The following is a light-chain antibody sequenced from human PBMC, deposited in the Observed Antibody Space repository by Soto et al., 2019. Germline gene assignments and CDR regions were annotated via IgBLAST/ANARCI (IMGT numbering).Light chain of an antibody. Sequence: QSALTQPRSVSGSPGQSVTISCTGTRRDVGGYNYVSWYQQHPGKVPQLMIFDVAKRPSGVPDRFSGSKSGTTASLTISGLQAEDEADYYCCSYGGNYVIFGGGTKLTVL. CDR3: CSYGGNYVI. J-gene: IGLJ2*01. CDR1: RRDVGGYNY. CDR2: DVA. V-gene: IGLV2-11*01.